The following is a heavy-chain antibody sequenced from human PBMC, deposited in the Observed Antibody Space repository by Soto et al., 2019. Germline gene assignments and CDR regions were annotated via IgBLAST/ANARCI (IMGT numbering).Heavy chain of an antibody. J-gene: IGHJ4*02. V-gene: IGHV3-23*01. CDR3: AKVGLFRNGYMGVVRGYY. CDR1: GFTFGSYA. Sequence: EVQLLESGGGLVQPGGSLRLSCTASGFTFGSYAMSWVRQAPGKGLEWVSGITDGGGSKFYADSVQGRFTISRDNAKNTLYLQMSSLTAEDTAIYYCAKVGLFRNGYMGVVRGYYWGQGTLVTVSA. CDR2: ITDGGGSK. D-gene: IGHD2-2*02.